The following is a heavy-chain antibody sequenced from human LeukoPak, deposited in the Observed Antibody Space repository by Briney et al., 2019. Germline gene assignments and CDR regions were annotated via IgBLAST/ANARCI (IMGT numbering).Heavy chain of an antibody. V-gene: IGHV3-23*01. CDR3: AKDLGDFWSGYYVDY. CDR1: GFTFSSYA. CDR2: ISGSGGST. Sequence: GGSLRLSCAASGFTFSSYAMSWVRQAPGQGLEWVSAISGSGGSTYYADSVKGRFTISRDNSKNTLYLQMNSLRAEDTAVYYCAKDLGDFWSGYYVDYWGQGTLVTVSS. J-gene: IGHJ4*02. D-gene: IGHD3-3*01.